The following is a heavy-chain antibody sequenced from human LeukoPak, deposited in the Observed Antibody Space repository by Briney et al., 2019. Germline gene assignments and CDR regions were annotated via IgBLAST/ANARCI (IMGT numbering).Heavy chain of an antibody. Sequence: SQTLSLTCTVSAGSISIGGYYWSWIRQHPGKGLERIGYIYYSRSTYYNPSLNSRVTISVDTSKNQFSLKLSSVTAADTAVYYCAGEKHEGYYYDSSGYFDYWGQGTLVTVSS. CDR3: AGEKHEGYYYDSSGYFDY. CDR1: AGSISIGGYY. CDR2: IYYSRST. J-gene: IGHJ4*02. V-gene: IGHV4-31*03. D-gene: IGHD3-22*01.